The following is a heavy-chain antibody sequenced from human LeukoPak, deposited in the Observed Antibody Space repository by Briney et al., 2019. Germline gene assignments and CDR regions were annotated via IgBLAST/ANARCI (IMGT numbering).Heavy chain of an antibody. V-gene: IGHV3-30*04. CDR1: GFSFSSHA. J-gene: IGHJ4*02. D-gene: IGHD1-26*01. CDR3: AKDLNGTWTFDY. Sequence: PGGSLRLSCAASGFSFSSHAMHWVRQAPGKGLEWVATISYDGGPIYYRDSVTGRFTISRDDSKNMVFLQMNSLRAEDTAIYYCAKDLNGTWTFDYCGQGTLVTVSS. CDR2: ISYDGGPI.